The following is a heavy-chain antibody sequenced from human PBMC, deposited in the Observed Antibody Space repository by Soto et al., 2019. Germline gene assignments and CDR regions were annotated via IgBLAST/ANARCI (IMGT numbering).Heavy chain of an antibody. V-gene: IGHV4-59*08. CDR2: ISDGGST. Sequence: SETLSLTCNVSGGSIYTYYWNWIRQSPGKGLEWIGYISDGGSTNYNPSLKSRVTISVDTSKNQFSLNLNSVTASDTAVYFCVSQRTSVLTQAYFDYWGPGALVTVSS. D-gene: IGHD2-8*01. CDR3: VSQRTSVLTQAYFDY. CDR1: GGSIYTYY. J-gene: IGHJ4*02.